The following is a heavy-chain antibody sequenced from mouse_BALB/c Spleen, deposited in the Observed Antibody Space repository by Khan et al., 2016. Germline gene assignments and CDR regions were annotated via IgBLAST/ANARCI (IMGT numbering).Heavy chain of an antibody. Sequence: VQLKQSGPELMKPGASVKVSCKASGYSFTDYNMYWVKQSHGKSLEWIGYIDPYNGGTGYNQKFKGKATLTVDKSSSTAFMHLNSLTSEDSAVXYCARKDYETIWFAYWGQGTLVTVSA. D-gene: IGHD2-4*01. J-gene: IGHJ3*01. CDR2: IDPYNGGT. CDR3: ARKDYETIWFAY. CDR1: GYSFTDYN. V-gene: IGHV1S135*01.